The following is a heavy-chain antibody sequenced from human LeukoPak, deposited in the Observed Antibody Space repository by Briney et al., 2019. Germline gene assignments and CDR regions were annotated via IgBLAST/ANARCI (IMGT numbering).Heavy chain of an antibody. Sequence: GGSLRLSCAASGFTFSSYSMNWVRQAPGKGLEWVSYISSSSSTIYYADSVKGRFTISRDNAKNSLYLQMNSLRAEDTAVYYCASPPDRDYYYYMDVWGKGTTVTVSS. D-gene: IGHD1-14*01. CDR1: GFTFSSYS. V-gene: IGHV3-48*04. CDR3: ASPPDRDYYYYMDV. CDR2: ISSSSSTI. J-gene: IGHJ6*03.